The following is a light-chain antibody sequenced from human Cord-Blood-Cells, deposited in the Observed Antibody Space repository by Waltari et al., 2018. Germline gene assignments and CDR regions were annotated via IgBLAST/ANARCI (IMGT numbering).Light chain of an antibody. V-gene: IGLV2-8*01. CDR3: SSYAGSNHVV. Sequence: QSALTQPHSASGSPGQSVTISCTGTSSDVGGYNYVSWYQQHPGKAPKLMIYEVSKRPSGVPDRFSGSKSGNTASLTVSGLQAEDEADYYCSSYAGSNHVVFGGGTKLTVL. CDR2: EVS. CDR1: SSDVGGYNY. J-gene: IGLJ2*01.